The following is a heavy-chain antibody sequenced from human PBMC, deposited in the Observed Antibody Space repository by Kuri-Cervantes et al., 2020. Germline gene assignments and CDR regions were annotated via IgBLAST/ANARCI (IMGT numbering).Heavy chain of an antibody. V-gene: IGHV3-21*01. CDR1: GFTFSSDS. Sequence: LPLTCAASGFTFSSDSMNWVRQAPGKGLEWVSSISSSSSYIYYADSVKGRFTISRDNAKNSLYLQMNSLKAEDTAVYYCASGTELLWFGDYYYGMDVWGQGTTVIVSS. D-gene: IGHD3-10*01. CDR3: ASGTELLWFGDYYYGMDV. J-gene: IGHJ6*02. CDR2: ISSSSSYI.